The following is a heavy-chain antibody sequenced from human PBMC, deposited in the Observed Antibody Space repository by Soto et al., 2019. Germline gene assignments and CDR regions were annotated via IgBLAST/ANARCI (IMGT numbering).Heavy chain of an antibody. Sequence: QVQLVQSGAEVKKPGASVKVSCKASGYTFTSYYMHWVRQAPGQGLEWMGIINPSGGSTSYAQKFQGRVTMTRDTSTSTVYMELSSLRSEDTAVYYCASVLHEGYCSSTSCYVFDIWGQGTMVTVSS. J-gene: IGHJ3*02. CDR1: GYTFTSYY. CDR2: INPSGGST. CDR3: ASVLHEGYCSSTSCYVFDI. D-gene: IGHD2-2*01. V-gene: IGHV1-46*01.